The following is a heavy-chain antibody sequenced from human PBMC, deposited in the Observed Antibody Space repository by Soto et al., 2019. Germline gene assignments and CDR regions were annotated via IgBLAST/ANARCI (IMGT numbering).Heavy chain of an antibody. D-gene: IGHD2-15*01. CDR2: IIPIFGTA. Sequence: SVKVSCKASGGTFSSYAISWVRQAPGQGLEWMGGIIPIFGTANYAQKFQGRVTITADESTSTAYMELSSLRSEDTAVYYCARERYCSGGSCYSYYYYYYGMDVWGQGTTVTVSS. J-gene: IGHJ6*02. CDR1: GGTFSSYA. CDR3: ARERYCSGGSCYSYYYYYYGMDV. V-gene: IGHV1-69*13.